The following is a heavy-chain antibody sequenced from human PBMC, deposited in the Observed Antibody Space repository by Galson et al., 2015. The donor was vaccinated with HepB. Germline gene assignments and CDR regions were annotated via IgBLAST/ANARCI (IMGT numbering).Heavy chain of an antibody. J-gene: IGHJ6*02. CDR2: VIHSGST. Sequence: ETLSLTCAVYGGSFSGYYWSWIRQPPGKGLEWIGEVIHSGSTNYNPSLKSRVTISVDTSKNQFSLKLSSVTAADTAVYYCARGDGYCSGGSCYSNYYGMDVWGQGTTVTVSS. CDR1: GGSFSGYY. D-gene: IGHD2-15*01. V-gene: IGHV4-34*01. CDR3: ARGDGYCSGGSCYSNYYGMDV.